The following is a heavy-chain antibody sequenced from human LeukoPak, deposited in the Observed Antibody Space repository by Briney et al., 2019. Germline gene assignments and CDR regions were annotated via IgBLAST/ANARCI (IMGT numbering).Heavy chain of an antibody. CDR1: GCSLISSDSY. Sequence: PSETLSLTCTVSGCSLISSDSYSAWVRQAPGKGLEWIGSICFSRTTYYNPSLKSRVTMSIDTSKNHFSLKVASVTAADTAVYYCGRHFPETGRDEQPLEYWGQGSLFTVSS. J-gene: IGHJ4*02. CDR2: ICFSRTT. V-gene: IGHV4-39*01. CDR3: GRHFPETGRDEQPLEY. D-gene: IGHD3-10*01.